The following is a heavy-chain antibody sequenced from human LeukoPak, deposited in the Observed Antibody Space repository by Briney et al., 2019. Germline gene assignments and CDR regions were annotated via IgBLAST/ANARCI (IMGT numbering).Heavy chain of an antibody. D-gene: IGHD6-19*01. CDR1: GGSISSYY. Sequence: PSETLSLTCTVSGGSISSYYWSWIRQPPATGLEWIGYIYYSGSTNYNPSLKSRVTISVDTSKNQFSLRLNSVTAADTAVYYCARGSGWYYYWGQGTLVTVSS. J-gene: IGHJ4*02. V-gene: IGHV4-59*01. CDR3: ARGSGWYYY. CDR2: IYYSGST.